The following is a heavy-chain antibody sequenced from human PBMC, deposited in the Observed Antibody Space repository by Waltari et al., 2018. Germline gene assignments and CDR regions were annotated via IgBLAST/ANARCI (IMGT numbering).Heavy chain of an antibody. CDR2: INGDGYGI. J-gene: IGHJ4*02. CDR3: ARKGGRGYTYGPFYFDY. CDR1: GLTFSAYW. Sequence: EVQLVEAGGDLVQPGGSLRLPCAASGLTFSAYWLHGVRQAPGKGLVWVSRINGDGYGITYSDSVQGRFTISRDNTKNTLYLQLNSLRAEDTAVYYCARKGGRGYTYGPFYFDYWGRGTLVTVSS. V-gene: IGHV3-74*01. D-gene: IGHD5-18*01.